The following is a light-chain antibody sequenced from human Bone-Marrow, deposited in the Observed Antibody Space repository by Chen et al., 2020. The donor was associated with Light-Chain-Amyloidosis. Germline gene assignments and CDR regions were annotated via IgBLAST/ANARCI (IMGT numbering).Light chain of an antibody. J-gene: IGKJ3*01. CDR3: QQYGSSPFT. CDR2: GAS. Sequence: EIVLTQSPGTLSLSPGESATLSCRASQSVSSSSLAWYQQKPGHAPRLLVHGASSRATGVPDRFSGSGSGTDFTLTISRLEPEDFAMYYCQQYGSSPFTFGPGTKVDIK. V-gene: IGKV3-20*01. CDR1: QSVSSSS.